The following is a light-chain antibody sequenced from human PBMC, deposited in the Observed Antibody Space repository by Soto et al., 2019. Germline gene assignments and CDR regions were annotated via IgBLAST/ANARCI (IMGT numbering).Light chain of an antibody. CDR1: QGVXRSY. V-gene: IGKV3-20*01. J-gene: IGKJ1*01. Sequence: IVLTQCPGTLSLSPGDRATLPCRASQGVXRSYSGWYQQKPGQAPRLLXDSASIMAAGGPDRLSGSGSGTEFTLTISRLEPKDSAVYFCQQYTGPTTTFGQGTKVDIK. CDR2: SAS. CDR3: QQYTGPTTT.